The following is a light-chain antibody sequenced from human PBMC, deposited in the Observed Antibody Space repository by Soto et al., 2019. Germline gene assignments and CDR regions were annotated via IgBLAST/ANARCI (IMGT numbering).Light chain of an antibody. CDR3: QSYDSSLSGYV. CDR2: ENN. Sequence: QSVLTQPPSVSQAPGQRVTISCTGSSSNIGAGYEAHWYQQGPGTAPKLLFCENNNRPSGVPDRFSGSKSGTSASLAITGLQAEDEAEYYCQSYDSSLSGYVFGTGTKLTVL. V-gene: IGLV1-40*01. J-gene: IGLJ1*01. CDR1: SSNIGAGYE.